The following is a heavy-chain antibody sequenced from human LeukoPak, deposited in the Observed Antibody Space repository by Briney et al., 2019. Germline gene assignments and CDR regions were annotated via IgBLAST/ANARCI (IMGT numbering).Heavy chain of an antibody. CDR2: FDPEYDDT. J-gene: IGHJ6*03. CDR1: GYTLTELS. D-gene: IGHD2-2*02. CDR3: ATGSGCLIGVVVPSGITDYYYLMVV. Sequence: ASVKVSCKVSGYTLTELSMHWVRQARGKGLEGMEGFDPEYDDTIYAQKFQGRVTMTEDTSRDTAYMELRSLRSADTAVYYCATGSGCLIGVVVPSGITDYYYLMVVWGKATTDTDSS. V-gene: IGHV1-24*01.